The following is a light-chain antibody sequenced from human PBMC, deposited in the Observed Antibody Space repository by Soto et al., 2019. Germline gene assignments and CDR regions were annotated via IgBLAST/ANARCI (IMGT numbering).Light chain of an antibody. J-gene: IGKJ1*01. CDR3: QQYNDWPRT. V-gene: IGKV3-11*01. Sequence: EIVLTQSPATLSLSPGERATLSCRASQSISSQLAWYQQKPGQAPRLLIHDASNRATGIPARFSGSGSATDFTLTISSLEPEDFAVYYCQQYNDWPRTFGQGTKVEIK. CDR2: DAS. CDR1: QSISSQ.